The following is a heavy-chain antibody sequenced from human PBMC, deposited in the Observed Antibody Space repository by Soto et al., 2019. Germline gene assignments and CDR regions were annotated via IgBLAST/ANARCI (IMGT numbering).Heavy chain of an antibody. CDR1: GFSLTTHDVG. V-gene: IGHV2-5*02. CDR2: IFWDDEK. CDR3: AHRPPRGNSYFDN. Sequence: QITLKESGPTLVKPTQTLTLTCTVSGFSLTTHDVGVGWIRQPPGKALEWLALIFWDDEKRYSPSLKNRLTITKDTHKNQVVLTMTNMDPLDTATYYCAHRPPRGNSYFDNWGQGILVTVSS. D-gene: IGHD3-16*01. J-gene: IGHJ4*02.